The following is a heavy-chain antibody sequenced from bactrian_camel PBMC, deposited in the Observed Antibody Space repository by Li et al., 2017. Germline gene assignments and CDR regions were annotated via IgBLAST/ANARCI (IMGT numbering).Heavy chain of an antibody. V-gene: IGHV3S25*01. D-gene: IGHD2*01. Sequence: QLVESGGGLVQPGGSLRLSCAASGFAISTYWTYWVRQAPGKGLEWVSTINSGGTTTYYSDSVKGRFTIFRDNAKNTVHLQMNRLTPEDTAVYYCVSLVGRPLVHQGTQVTVS. CDR2: INSGGTTT. J-gene: IGHJ4*01. CDR1: GFAISTYW.